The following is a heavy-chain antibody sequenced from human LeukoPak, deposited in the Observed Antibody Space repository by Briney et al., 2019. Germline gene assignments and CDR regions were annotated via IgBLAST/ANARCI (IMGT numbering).Heavy chain of an antibody. V-gene: IGHV7-4-1*01. J-gene: IGHJ6*03. D-gene: IGHD3-3*01. CDR2: INANTGNP. CDR1: GYSLTSYA. CDR3: YYYMDV. Sequence: ASVKVSCKASGYSLTSYALNWVRQAPGQGFEWMGWINANTGNPTYGQGFTGRFVFSLDTSVSTAHFCARGLWGDFWSGDYYYYYMDVWGEGTTVTVSS.